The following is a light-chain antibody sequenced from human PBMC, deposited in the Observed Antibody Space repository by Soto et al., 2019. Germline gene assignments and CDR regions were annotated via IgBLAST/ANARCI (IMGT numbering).Light chain of an antibody. V-gene: IGKV3-15*01. J-gene: IGKJ1*01. CDR1: QSFRGL. CDR2: GAS. CDR3: QQYNIWPQT. Sequence: EVVLTQSPVTLSLSPGERATLSCRASQSFRGLLAWYQQKPGQAPRLLIYGASTRATGIPARFSGSGSGTEFTLTISSLQSEDFAVYFCQQYNIWPQTFGQGTKVDIK.